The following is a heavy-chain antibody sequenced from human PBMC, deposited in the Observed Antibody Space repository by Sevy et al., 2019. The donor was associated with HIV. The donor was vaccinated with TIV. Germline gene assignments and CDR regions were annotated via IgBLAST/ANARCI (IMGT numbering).Heavy chain of an antibody. V-gene: IGHV3-7*03. CDR2: IKLDGSEK. Sequence: GGSLRLSCAVSGFTFRSYWMSWVRQAPGKGLEWVAHIKLDGSEKYYVDSVKGRFTISRDNAKKSLYLQMNSLRTEDTAVYYCARDCSSTTCLWGMDVWGQGTTVTVSS. CDR1: GFTFRSYW. J-gene: IGHJ6*02. D-gene: IGHD2-2*01. CDR3: ARDCSSTTCLWGMDV.